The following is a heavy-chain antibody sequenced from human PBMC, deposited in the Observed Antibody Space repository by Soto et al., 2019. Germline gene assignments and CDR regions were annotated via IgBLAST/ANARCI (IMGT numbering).Heavy chain of an antibody. V-gene: IGHV4-39*01. CDR3: ARQGAHDYGDYDCAFDI. J-gene: IGHJ3*02. Sequence: QLQLQESGPGLVKPSETLSLTCTVSGGSISSSSYYWGWIRQPPGKGLEWIGSIYYSGSTYYNPSLKSQVTISVDTSKNQFSLKLSSVTAADTAVYYCARQGAHDYGDYDCAFDIWVQGTMVTVSS. CDR1: GGSISSSSYY. CDR2: IYYSGST. D-gene: IGHD4-17*01.